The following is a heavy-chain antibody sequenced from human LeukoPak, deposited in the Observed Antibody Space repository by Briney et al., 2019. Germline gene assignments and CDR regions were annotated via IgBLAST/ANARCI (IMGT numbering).Heavy chain of an antibody. D-gene: IGHD6-13*01. V-gene: IGHV1-18*01. J-gene: IGHJ6*03. Sequence: ASVKVSCKASGYTFTSYGISWVRQAPGQGLEWMGWISAYNGNTNYAQKFQGRVTMTRNTSISTAYMELSSLRSEDTAVYYCARGRDSSSWYYYYYYMDVWGKGTTVTISS. CDR1: GYTFTSYG. CDR3: ARGRDSSSWYYYYYYMDV. CDR2: ISAYNGNT.